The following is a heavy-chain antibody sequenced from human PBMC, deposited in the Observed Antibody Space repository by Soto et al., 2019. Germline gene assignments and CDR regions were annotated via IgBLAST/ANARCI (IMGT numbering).Heavy chain of an antibody. J-gene: IGHJ4*02. CDR3: ARDSPYSSGWYGRGGFDY. Sequence: GGSLRLSCAASGFTFSSYAMHWVRQAPGKGLEWVAVISYDGSNKYYADSVKGRFTISRDNSKNTLYLQMNSLRAEDTAVYYCARDSPYSSGWYGRGGFDYWGQGTLVTVSS. D-gene: IGHD6-19*01. CDR1: GFTFSSYA. CDR2: ISYDGSNK. V-gene: IGHV3-30-3*01.